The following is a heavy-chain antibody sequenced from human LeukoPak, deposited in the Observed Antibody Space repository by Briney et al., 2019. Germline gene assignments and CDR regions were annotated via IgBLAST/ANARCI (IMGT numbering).Heavy chain of an antibody. V-gene: IGHV1-2*02. CDR3: ARDPSSVTLYSFDY. CDR1: GYTFRGNY. Sequence: SVKVSCKASGYTFRGNYIHWLRQAPGQGLEWMGWIDANNGDTNSEQKFQGRVTMSRDTSISTAYMDLSSLSPDDAAVYYCARDPSSVTLYSFDYWGQGTLVTASS. J-gene: IGHJ4*02. CDR2: IDANNGDT. D-gene: IGHD4-11*01.